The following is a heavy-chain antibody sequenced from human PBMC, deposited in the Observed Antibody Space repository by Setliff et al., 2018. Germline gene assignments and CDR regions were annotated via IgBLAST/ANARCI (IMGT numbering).Heavy chain of an antibody. Sequence: PSETLSLTCTVSGGSISSDIWSWIRQPPGKGLEWIGQIHTGSTNYNPSLRSRVTISVDMSKNQFSLKLSAVTAADTAVYFCAREDGPNYYYYYMDIWGKGTTVTVSS. CDR3: AREDGPNYYYYYMDI. D-gene: IGHD2-8*01. V-gene: IGHV4-4*08. J-gene: IGHJ6*03. CDR2: IHTGST. CDR1: GGSISSDI.